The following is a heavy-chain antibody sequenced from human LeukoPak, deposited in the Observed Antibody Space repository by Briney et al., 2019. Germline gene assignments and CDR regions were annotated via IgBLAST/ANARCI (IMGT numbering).Heavy chain of an antibody. Sequence: GESLKISFKAPGYSFTTYWIGWVRQMPDKGLEWLGIINPSAPHTRYTPSFQGQVTISADPSLATASLQWNSLTASDPALYYCARQTAMGRSGDYWGQGTLVTVSS. CDR3: ARQTAMGRSGDY. CDR2: INPSAPHT. CDR1: GYSFTTYW. D-gene: IGHD5-18*01. J-gene: IGHJ4*02. V-gene: IGHV5-51*01.